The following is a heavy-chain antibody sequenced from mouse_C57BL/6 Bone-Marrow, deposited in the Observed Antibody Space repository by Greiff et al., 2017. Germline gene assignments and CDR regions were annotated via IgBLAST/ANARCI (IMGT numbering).Heavy chain of an antibody. CDR3: ARWGLRHWCAY. V-gene: IGHV1-54*01. J-gene: IGHJ3*01. CDR1: GYAFTNYL. CDR2: INPGSGGT. Sequence: VQLQQSGAELVRPGTSVKVSCKASGYAFTNYLIEWVKQRPGQGLEWIGVINPGSGGTNYNEKFKGKATLTADKSSSTAYMQLSSLTSEDSAVYFCARWGLRHWCAYWGQGTLVTVSA. D-gene: IGHD2-4*01.